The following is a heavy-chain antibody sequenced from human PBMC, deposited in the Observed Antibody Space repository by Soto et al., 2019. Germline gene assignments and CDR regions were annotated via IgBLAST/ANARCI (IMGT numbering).Heavy chain of an antibody. J-gene: IGHJ6*02. CDR1: GGTFSSYA. D-gene: IGHD2-15*01. CDR2: IIPIFGTA. CDR3: ARAASCRSGSCLAWDDYYYYYGMDV. V-gene: IGHV1-69*01. Sequence: QVQLVQSGAEVKKPGSSVKVSCKASGGTFSSYAISWVRQAPGQGLEWMGGIIPIFGTANYAQKFQGRVTITADESTSAAYMELSSLRSEDTAVYYCARAASCRSGSCLAWDDYYYYYGMDVWGQGTTVTVSS.